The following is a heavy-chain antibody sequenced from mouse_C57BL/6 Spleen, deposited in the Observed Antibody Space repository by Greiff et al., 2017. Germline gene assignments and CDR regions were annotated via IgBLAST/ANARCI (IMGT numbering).Heavy chain of an antibody. V-gene: IGHV5-16*01. CDR2: INYDGSST. Sequence: EVQRVESEGGLVQPGSSMKLSCTASGYTFSDYYIAWVRQVPETGLEWVANINYDGSSTYYLDSLKSRFIISRDNAKTILYLQMNSLKSEDAATYYCARENYGTPFAYWGQGTLVTVST. CDR3: ARENYGTPFAY. D-gene: IGHD1-1*01. J-gene: IGHJ3*01. CDR1: GYTFSDYY.